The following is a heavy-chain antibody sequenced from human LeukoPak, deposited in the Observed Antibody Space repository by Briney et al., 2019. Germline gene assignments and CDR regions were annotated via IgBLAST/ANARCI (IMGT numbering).Heavy chain of an antibody. V-gene: IGHV3-30*18. CDR3: AKWGFSGWYYFDY. CDR1: GFTFSSYG. Sequence: GGSLRLSCAASGFTFSSYGMHWVRQAPGKGLEWVAVISYDGSNKYYADSVKGRFTISRDNSKNTLYLQMNSLRAEDTAVYYCAKWGFSGWYYFDYWGQGTLVTVSS. D-gene: IGHD6-19*01. J-gene: IGHJ4*02. CDR2: ISYDGSNK.